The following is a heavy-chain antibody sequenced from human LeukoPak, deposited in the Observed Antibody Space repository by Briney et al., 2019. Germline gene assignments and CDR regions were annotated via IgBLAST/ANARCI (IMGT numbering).Heavy chain of an antibody. CDR1: GFTFSSYW. V-gene: IGHV3-7*03. D-gene: IGHD6-13*01. Sequence: GGSLRLSCAASGFTFSSYWMNWARQAPGKGLEWVASINHNGNVNYYVDSVKGRFTISRDNAKNSLYLQMSNLRAEDTAVYYCARAEGYSSSWFDYWGQGTLVTVSS. J-gene: IGHJ4*02. CDR3: ARAEGYSSSWFDY. CDR2: INHNGNVN.